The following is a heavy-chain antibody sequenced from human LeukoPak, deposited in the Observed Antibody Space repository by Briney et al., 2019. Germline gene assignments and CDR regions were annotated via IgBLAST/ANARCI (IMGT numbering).Heavy chain of an antibody. V-gene: IGHV4-39*07. CDR2: IYYSGST. J-gene: IGHJ2*01. D-gene: IGHD1-14*01. CDR1: GGSISSSSYY. CDR3: ARGRYNGGYWYFDL. Sequence: SETLSLTCTVSGGSISSSSYYWGWIRQPPGKGLEWIGSIYYSGSTYYNPSLKSRVTISVDTSKNQFSLKLSSVTAADTAVYYCARGRYNGGYWYFDLWGRGTLVTVSS.